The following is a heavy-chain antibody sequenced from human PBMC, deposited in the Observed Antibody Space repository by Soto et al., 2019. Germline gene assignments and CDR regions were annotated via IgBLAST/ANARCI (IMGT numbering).Heavy chain of an antibody. CDR1: GFSFSSYS. D-gene: IGHD4-17*01. J-gene: IGHJ6*02. Sequence: EVQLVESGGGLVQPGGSLRLSCAASGFSFSSYSMNWVRQAPGKGLEWVSYISSSSGNIYYEDSVKGRFTISRDNAKNSLYMQMNSLRDEDTAVYYCARAHDYGGNGRGMDVWGQGTTVTVSS. CDR2: ISSSSGNI. CDR3: ARAHDYGGNGRGMDV. V-gene: IGHV3-48*02.